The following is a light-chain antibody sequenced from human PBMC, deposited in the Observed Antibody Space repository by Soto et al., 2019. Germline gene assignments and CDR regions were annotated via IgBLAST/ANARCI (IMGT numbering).Light chain of an antibody. Sequence: EIQMTQSPSSLSASVGDRFTSTCLASQGISRYLNWYQKKPGKAPKPLIYTASGLLGGVTSRFSGSGSGTDFTLTISNLQPEDFATYYCQQSYSTPITFGPGTRLEI. CDR2: TAS. J-gene: IGKJ5*01. V-gene: IGKV1-39*01. CDR3: QQSYSTPIT. CDR1: QGISRY.